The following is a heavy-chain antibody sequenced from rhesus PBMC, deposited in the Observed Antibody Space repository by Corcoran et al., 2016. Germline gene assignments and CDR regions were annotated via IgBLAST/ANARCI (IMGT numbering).Heavy chain of an antibody. V-gene: IGHV1S2*01. Sequence: QVQLVQSGAEVKKPGSSVKVSCKASGYTFTDYYMHWVRQAPRQGLEWMGWINPYNGNTKYAQKFPGRVTMTRDTSTSTAYMELSSLRSEDTAVYYCARGTNYGLHDAFDFWGQGLRVTVSS. CDR1: GYTFTDYY. CDR2: INPYNGNT. D-gene: IGHD4-17*01. CDR3: ARGTNYGLHDAFDF. J-gene: IGHJ3*01.